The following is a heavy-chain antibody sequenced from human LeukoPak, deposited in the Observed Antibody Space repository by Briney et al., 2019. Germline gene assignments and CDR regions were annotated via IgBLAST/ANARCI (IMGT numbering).Heavy chain of an antibody. Sequence: PSETLSLTCTVSGGSISSGSYYWSWIRQPAGKGLEWVGRIYTSGSTNYNPSLKSRVTISVDTSSNQFSLKLSSVTAADTAVYYCARGPWDVAPPYYYYMDVWGKGTTVTVSS. D-gene: IGHD5-12*01. CDR2: IYTSGST. CDR1: GGSISSGSYY. V-gene: IGHV4-61*02. J-gene: IGHJ6*03. CDR3: ARGPWDVAPPYYYYMDV.